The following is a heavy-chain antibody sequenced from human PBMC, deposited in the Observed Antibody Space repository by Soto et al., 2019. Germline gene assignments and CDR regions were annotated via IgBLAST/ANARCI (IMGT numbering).Heavy chain of an antibody. J-gene: IGHJ4*02. CDR1: GFSFSSYG. CDR2: LWHEGRSE. V-gene: IGHV3-33*01. D-gene: IGHD3-3*02. Sequence: QVQLVESGGGVVQPGRSLRLSCAASGFSFSSYGIHWVRQAPGKGLEWVAVLWHEGRSEYYADSVRGRFTISRDNSKNTLYLQMDSLRAEDSAVYYCARDLADPTETFDYWGQGTLVTVSS. CDR3: ARDLADPTETFDY.